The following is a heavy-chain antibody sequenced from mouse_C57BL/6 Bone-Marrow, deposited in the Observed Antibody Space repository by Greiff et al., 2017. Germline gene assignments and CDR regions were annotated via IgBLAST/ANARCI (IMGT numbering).Heavy chain of an antibody. J-gene: IGHJ1*03. CDR2: ISGGGGNT. CDR1: GFTFSSYT. CDR3: SRQVTTVLATKYFDV. D-gene: IGHD1-1*01. Sequence: EVMLVASGGGLVKPGGSLKLSCAASGFTFSSYTMSWVRQTPEKRLQWVAAISGGGGNTYYPDSVTGRFTISRDNDKNILYLQMSSLRSEDTALYYCSRQVTTVLATKYFDVWGTGTTVTVSS. V-gene: IGHV5-9*01.